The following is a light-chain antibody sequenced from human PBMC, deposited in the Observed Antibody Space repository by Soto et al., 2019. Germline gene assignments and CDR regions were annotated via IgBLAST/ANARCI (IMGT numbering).Light chain of an antibody. CDR3: QQYNDWPPA. J-gene: IGKJ4*01. CDR2: GAS. Sequence: ELVMTQSPASLSVSPGARATLSCRASQSMGSNLAWYQQKPGQAPRLLIYGASTRATGIPARFSGSVSGTEFTITISSLQSEDGEVYDGQQYNDWPPAFGGGTKVDIK. CDR1: QSMGSN. V-gene: IGKV3-15*01.